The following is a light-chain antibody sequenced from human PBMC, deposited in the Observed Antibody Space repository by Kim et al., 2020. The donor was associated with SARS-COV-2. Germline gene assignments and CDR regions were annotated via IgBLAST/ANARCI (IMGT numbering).Light chain of an antibody. J-gene: IGLJ3*02. CDR2: EDT. CDR3: QAWDRSIVV. Sequence: VSPGQTASITCSGDKLGDKYACWYQQKPGQSPVMVIYEDTKRPSGIPERFSGSNSGNTATLTISGTQATDAADYFCQAWDRSIVVFGGGTQLTVL. CDR1: KLGDKY. V-gene: IGLV3-1*01.